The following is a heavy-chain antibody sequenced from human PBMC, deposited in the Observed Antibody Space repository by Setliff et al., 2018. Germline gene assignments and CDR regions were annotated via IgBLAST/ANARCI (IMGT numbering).Heavy chain of an antibody. D-gene: IGHD2-8*01. CDR1: GYTFRQSI. Sequence: ASVKVSCKASGYTFRQSIVSWVRQAPGQGLEWLGWIGVYSGNTYSAQRFQGRVSLTTDESTNTAYLELRGLRSDDTAVYYCMRLVRFCTRTVCQRTSGDEAWGQGTLVTVSS. CDR3: MRLVRFCTRTVCQRTSGDEA. V-gene: IGHV1-18*01. CDR2: IGVYSGNT. J-gene: IGHJ5*02.